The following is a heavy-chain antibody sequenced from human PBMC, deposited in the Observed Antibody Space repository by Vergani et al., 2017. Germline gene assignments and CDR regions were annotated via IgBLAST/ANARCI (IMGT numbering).Heavy chain of an antibody. CDR1: GVSLGSNSYY. D-gene: IGHD6-19*01. Sequence: QLQLQESGPGLVKPSETLSLPCTVSGVSLGSNSYYWGWIRQPPGKGLEWIGTIYYTGTTYYNEAHKSRLTISVDTSKNQFSLNLTSVTAADTAVYYCTRHGRSGWAGYFQHWGQGTLVTASS. CDR3: TRHGRSGWAGYFQH. CDR2: IYYTGTT. V-gene: IGHV4-39*01. J-gene: IGHJ1*01.